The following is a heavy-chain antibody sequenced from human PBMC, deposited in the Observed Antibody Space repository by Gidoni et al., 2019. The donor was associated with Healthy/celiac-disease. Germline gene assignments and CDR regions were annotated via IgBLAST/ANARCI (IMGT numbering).Heavy chain of an antibody. CDR3: ARRPGVPAAPGMDWFDP. V-gene: IGHV5-51*01. J-gene: IGHJ5*02. D-gene: IGHD2-2*01. CDR1: GYSFTSYW. CDR2: IYPGDSDT. Sequence: EVQLVQSGAEVKKPGESRKISCKGSGYSFTSYWIGWVRQMPGKGLEWMRIIYPGDSDTRYSPSFQGQVTISADKSISTAYLQWSSLKASDTAMYYCARRPGVPAAPGMDWFDPWGQGTLVTVSS.